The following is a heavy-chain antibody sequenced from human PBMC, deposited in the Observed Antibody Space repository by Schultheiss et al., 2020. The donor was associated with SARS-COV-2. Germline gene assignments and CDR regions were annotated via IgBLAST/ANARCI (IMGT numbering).Heavy chain of an antibody. D-gene: IGHD6-13*01. CDR3: ARGGKYQLPISYSSSWFNWFDP. CDR1: GFTFSSYG. CDR2: IWYDGSNK. V-gene: IGHV3-33*01. Sequence: GESLKISCAASGFTFSSYGMHWVRQAPGKGLEWVAVIWYDGSNKYYADSVKGRFTISRDNSKNTLYLQMNSLRAEDTAVYYCARGGKYQLPISYSSSWFNWFDPWGQGTLVTVSS. J-gene: IGHJ5*02.